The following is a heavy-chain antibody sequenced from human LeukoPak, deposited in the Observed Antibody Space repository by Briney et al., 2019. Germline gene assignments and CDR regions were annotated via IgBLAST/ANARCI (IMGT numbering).Heavy chain of an antibody. V-gene: IGHV3-66*01. CDR2: IYSHGGT. Sequence: PGRSLRLSCAASGFTVSNNYMSWVRQAPGKGLEWVSLIYSHGGTNYADSVKGRFTISRDNSKNTLYLQMNSLRAEDTAVYYCARDFMYNVNCAGCWGQGTLVTVSS. J-gene: IGHJ4*02. D-gene: IGHD1-14*01. CDR1: GFTVSNNY. CDR3: ARDFMYNVNCAGC.